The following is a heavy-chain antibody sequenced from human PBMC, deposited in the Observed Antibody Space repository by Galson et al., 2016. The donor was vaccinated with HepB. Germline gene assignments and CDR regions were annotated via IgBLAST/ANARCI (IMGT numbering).Heavy chain of an antibody. J-gene: IGHJ4*02. CDR3: TRNQGSGGGSCYDN. Sequence: SLRLSCAASGFTVSNNYMKWVRQAPGKGLEWVSLIWSGGTTDYADSVKGRFTISRDSSKNTLYLQMNSLRVEDTAVYYCTRNQGSGGGSCYDNWGQGTLVTVSS. D-gene: IGHD2-15*01. CDR2: IWSGGTT. V-gene: IGHV3-53*01. CDR1: GFTVSNNY.